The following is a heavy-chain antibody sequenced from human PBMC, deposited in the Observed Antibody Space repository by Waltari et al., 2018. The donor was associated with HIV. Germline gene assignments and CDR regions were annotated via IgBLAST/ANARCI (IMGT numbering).Heavy chain of an antibody. Sequence: QAQLQQWGAGLLTPSETLSLTCAVYGGSFSGYFWSWIRQPPGKGLEWIGEINHSGSTNYNPSLKSRLTMSVDTSKNQFSLKLKSVTAADTAVYYCARGQTYYGSGSYLEYWGQGTLVTVSS. CDR1: GGSFSGYF. V-gene: IGHV4-34*01. CDR2: INHSGST. D-gene: IGHD3-10*01. CDR3: ARGQTYYGSGSYLEY. J-gene: IGHJ4*02.